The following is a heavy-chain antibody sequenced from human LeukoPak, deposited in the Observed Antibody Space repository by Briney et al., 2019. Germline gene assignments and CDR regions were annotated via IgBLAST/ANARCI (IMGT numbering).Heavy chain of an antibody. CDR2: IYAGGGT. CDR3: ASAMNFGHFDL. CDR1: GFSVSNRY. V-gene: IGHV3-53*01. D-gene: IGHD2-2*01. Sequence: GGSLRLSCAASGFSVSNRYMTWVRQTPAKGLEWVSVIYAGGGTYYADFVKGRFTISRGTSENTLFLQMNSLSAEDTAMYYCASAMNFGHFDLWGRGTLVAVSS. J-gene: IGHJ2*01.